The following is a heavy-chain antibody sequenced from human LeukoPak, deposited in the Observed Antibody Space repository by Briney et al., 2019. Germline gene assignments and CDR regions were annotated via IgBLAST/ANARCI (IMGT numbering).Heavy chain of an antibody. V-gene: IGHV3-23*01. CDR3: AKGPATHDAFDI. D-gene: IGHD1-26*01. J-gene: IGHJ3*02. CDR1: GFTFSSYA. CDR2: ISGSGGST. Sequence: GASLRLPCAASGFTFSSYAMSWVRQAPAKGLEWVSAISGSGGSTYYADSVKGRFTISRDNSKNTLYLQMNSLRAEDTAVYYCAKGPATHDAFDIWGQGTMVTVSS.